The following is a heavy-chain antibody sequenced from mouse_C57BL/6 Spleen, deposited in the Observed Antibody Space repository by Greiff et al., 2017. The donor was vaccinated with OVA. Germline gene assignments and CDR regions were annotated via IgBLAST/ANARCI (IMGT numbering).Heavy chain of an antibody. CDR3: ARENDGYYPAWCAY. D-gene: IGHD2-3*01. Sequence: QVQLQQPGAELVRPGTSVKLSCKASGYTFTSYWMHWVKQRPGQGLEWIGVIDPSDSYTNYNQKFKGKATLTVDTSSSTAYMQLRSLTSEDSAVYYCARENDGYYPAWCAYWGQGTLVTVSA. CDR1: GYTFTSYW. V-gene: IGHV1-59*01. J-gene: IGHJ3*01. CDR2: IDPSDSYT.